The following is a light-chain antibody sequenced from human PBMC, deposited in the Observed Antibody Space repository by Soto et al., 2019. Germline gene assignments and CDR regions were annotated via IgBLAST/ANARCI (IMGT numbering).Light chain of an antibody. CDR1: QSVSSSY. CDR3: QQYGSSPYT. V-gene: IGKV3-20*01. CDR2: RAS. J-gene: IGKJ2*01. Sequence: EIVLTQSPGTLSLSPGERATLSCRASQSVSSSYLAWYQQKPGQAPRLLIYRASSSATGIPDRFSGSGSGTDFTLTISRLEPEDFAVYYCQQYGSSPYTFGQGTKLEIK.